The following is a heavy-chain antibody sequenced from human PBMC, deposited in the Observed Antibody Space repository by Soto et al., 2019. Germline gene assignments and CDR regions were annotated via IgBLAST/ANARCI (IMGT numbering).Heavy chain of an antibody. J-gene: IGHJ6*02. Sequence: SSVKVSFKASGYTFTGYYMHLLLHAPGQGLEWMGWINPNSGGTNYAQKFQGRVTMTRDTSISTAYMELSRLRSDDTAVYYCARRSSSYYYYGMDVWGQGTTVTVSS. D-gene: IGHD6-6*01. CDR3: ARRSSSYYYYGMDV. CDR2: INPNSGGT. V-gene: IGHV1-2*02. CDR1: GYTFTGYY.